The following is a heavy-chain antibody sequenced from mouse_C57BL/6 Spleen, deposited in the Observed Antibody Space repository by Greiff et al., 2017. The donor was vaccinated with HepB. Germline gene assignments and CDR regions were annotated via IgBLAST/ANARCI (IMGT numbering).Heavy chain of an antibody. CDR3: AIEGGGGSNYELFFDY. CDR1: GFTFSSYA. J-gene: IGHJ2*01. Sequence: EVKVVESGGGLVKPGGSLKLSCAASGFTFSSYAMSWVRQTPEKRLEWVATISDGGSYTYYPDNVKGRFTITRDNAKNNLYLQMSHLKSEDTAMYYCAIEGGGGSNYELFFDYWGQGTTLTVSS. V-gene: IGHV5-4*01. CDR2: ISDGGSYT. D-gene: IGHD2-5*01.